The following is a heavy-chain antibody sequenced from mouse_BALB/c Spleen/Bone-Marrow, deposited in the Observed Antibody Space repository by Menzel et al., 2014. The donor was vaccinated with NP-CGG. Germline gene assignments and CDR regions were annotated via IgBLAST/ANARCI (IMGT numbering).Heavy chain of an antibody. V-gene: IGHV14-3*02. D-gene: IGHD1-1*01. CDR3: AFYYYGSSLFAY. CDR1: GFNIKDTH. J-gene: IGHJ3*01. Sequence: EVQLQQSGAELVKPGASVKLSCTASGFNIKDTHMHWVKQRPEQGLEWIGRIDPANGNTKYDPKFQGKATITADTSSNTAYLQLSSLTSEDTAVYYCAFYYYGSSLFAYWGQGALVTVSA. CDR2: IDPANGNT.